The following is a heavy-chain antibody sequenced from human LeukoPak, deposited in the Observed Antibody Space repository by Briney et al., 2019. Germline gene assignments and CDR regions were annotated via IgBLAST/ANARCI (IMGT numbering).Heavy chain of an antibody. V-gene: IGHV1-69*04. Sequence: SSVKVSCKASGGTFSSYAISWVRQAPGQGLEWMGRIIPIFGIANYAQKFQGRVTITADKSTSTAYMELSSLRSEDTAVYYCAREDGDRSPSDYFDYWGKGTLVTVSS. J-gene: IGHJ4*02. D-gene: IGHD4-17*01. CDR2: IIPIFGIA. CDR1: GGTFSSYA. CDR3: AREDGDRSPSDYFDY.